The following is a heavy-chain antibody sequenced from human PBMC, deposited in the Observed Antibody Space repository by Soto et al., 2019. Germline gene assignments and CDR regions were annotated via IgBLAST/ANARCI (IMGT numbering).Heavy chain of an antibody. J-gene: IGHJ6*02. Sequence: KPSETLSLICAVYGGSFSGYYWSWIRQPPGKGLEWIGEINHSGSTNYNPSLKSRVTISVDTSKNQFSLKLSSVTAADTAVYYCARGPKVVPAAKAPYYYGMDVWGQGTTVTVSS. CDR3: ARGPKVVPAAKAPYYYGMDV. V-gene: IGHV4-34*01. CDR1: GGSFSGYY. D-gene: IGHD2-2*01. CDR2: INHSGST.